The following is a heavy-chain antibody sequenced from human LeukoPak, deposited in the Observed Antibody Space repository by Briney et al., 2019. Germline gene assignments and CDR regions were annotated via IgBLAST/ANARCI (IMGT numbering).Heavy chain of an antibody. V-gene: IGHV3-21*01. D-gene: IGHD3-3*01. Sequence: GGSLRLSCAASGFTFSSYSMNWVRQAPGKGLEWVSSISSSSSYIYYADSVKGRFTISRDNAKNSLYLQMNSLRAEDTAVYYCASLEWLLSPLDYWGQGTLVTVSS. J-gene: IGHJ4*02. CDR2: ISSSSSYI. CDR1: GFTFSSYS. CDR3: ASLEWLLSPLDY.